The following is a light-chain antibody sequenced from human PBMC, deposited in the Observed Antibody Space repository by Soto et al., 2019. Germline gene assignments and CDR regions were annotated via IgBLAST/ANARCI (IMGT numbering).Light chain of an antibody. CDR2: AAS. Sequence: DIQLTQSPSFLSASVGDRVTITCRASQGISSYLAWYHQKPGKAPKLLIYAASTLQSGVPSRFSGSGSGTEFTLTISSLQPEDFATYYCQQLNSYPFTFGGGTKVEIK. V-gene: IGKV1-9*01. CDR3: QQLNSYPFT. J-gene: IGKJ4*01. CDR1: QGISSY.